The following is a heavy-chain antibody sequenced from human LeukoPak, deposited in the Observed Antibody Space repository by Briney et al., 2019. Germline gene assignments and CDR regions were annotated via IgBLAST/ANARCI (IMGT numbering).Heavy chain of an antibody. CDR3: ARDRDRSLDY. J-gene: IGHJ4*02. Sequence: GGSLRLSCAASEFIFSGYWMNWVRQAPGKGLEWVANIKQDGSEKQYVDSVRGRFTISRDNAKNSLYLQMNSLRAEDTAVYYCARDRDRSLDYWGQGTLVTVSS. V-gene: IGHV3-7*01. CDR1: EFIFSGYW. D-gene: IGHD1-14*01. CDR2: IKQDGSEK.